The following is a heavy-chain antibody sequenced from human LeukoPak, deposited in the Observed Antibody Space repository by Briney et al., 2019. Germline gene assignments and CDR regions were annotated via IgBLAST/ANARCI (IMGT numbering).Heavy chain of an antibody. CDR2: VIPILGIA. D-gene: IGHD2-15*01. J-gene: IGHJ4*02. Sequence: GASVKVSCKASGGTFSSYAISWVRQAPGQGLEWMGRVIPILGIANYAQKFQGRVTITADKSTSTAYMELSSLRSEDTAVHYCARGVSGGNFDYWGQGTLVTVSS. V-gene: IGHV1-69*04. CDR3: ARGVSGGNFDY. CDR1: GGTFSSYA.